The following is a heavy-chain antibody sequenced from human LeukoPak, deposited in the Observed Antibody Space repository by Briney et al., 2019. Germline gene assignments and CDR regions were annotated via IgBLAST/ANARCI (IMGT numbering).Heavy chain of an antibody. CDR3: ARVVSYYGSSYRLLDL. CDR1: GFTFSGYA. D-gene: IGHD3-10*01. V-gene: IGHV3-23*01. Sequence: PGGSLRLSCAASGFTFSGYAMSWVRQAPGKGLEWVSAISGSGGSTYYADSVKGRFTISRDNSKNTMYLQMDSLRAEDTAVYYCARVVSYYGSSYRLLDLWGRGTLVTVSS. J-gene: IGHJ2*01. CDR2: ISGSGGST.